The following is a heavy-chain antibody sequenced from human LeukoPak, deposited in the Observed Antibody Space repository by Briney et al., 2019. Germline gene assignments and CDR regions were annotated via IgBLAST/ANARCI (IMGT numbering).Heavy chain of an antibody. CDR3: ARDTDNFDY. CDR1: GDSISSGDYY. V-gene: IGHV4-39*07. CDR2: IYYSGST. D-gene: IGHD2-15*01. Sequence: SETLSLTCTVSGDSISSGDYYWGWIRQPPGKGLEWIGSIYYSGSTYYNPSLKSRVTISVDTSKNQFSLKLSSVTAADTAVYYCARDTDNFDYWGQGTLVTVSS. J-gene: IGHJ4*02.